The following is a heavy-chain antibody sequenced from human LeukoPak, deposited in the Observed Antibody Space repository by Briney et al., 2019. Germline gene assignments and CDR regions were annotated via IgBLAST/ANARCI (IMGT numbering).Heavy chain of an antibody. Sequence: PSETLSLTCTVSGGSISSYYWSWIRQPPGKGLEWIGYIYYSGNTNYNPSLQSRVTISVDTSKNQFSLRLSSVTAADTAVYYCARHQGSGTYPLDYWGQGTLVTVSS. D-gene: IGHD3-10*01. CDR3: ARHQGSGTYPLDY. J-gene: IGHJ4*02. CDR1: GGSISSYY. V-gene: IGHV4-59*08. CDR2: IYYSGNT.